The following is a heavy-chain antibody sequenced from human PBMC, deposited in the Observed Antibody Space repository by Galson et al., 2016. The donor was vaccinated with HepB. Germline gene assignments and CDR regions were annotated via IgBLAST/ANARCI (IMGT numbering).Heavy chain of an antibody. CDR1: GFSFDDYT. Sequence: SLRLSCAASGFSFDDYTMHWVRQAPGKGLEWVSGISWNSGNMAYADSVKGRFTISRDSAKNSLYLQMNSLRPEDTDLYYCAKAPQWRSARFDPWGQGTLVTVPS. J-gene: IGHJ5*02. D-gene: IGHD6-6*01. CDR2: ISWNSGNM. CDR3: AKAPQWRSARFDP. V-gene: IGHV3-9*01.